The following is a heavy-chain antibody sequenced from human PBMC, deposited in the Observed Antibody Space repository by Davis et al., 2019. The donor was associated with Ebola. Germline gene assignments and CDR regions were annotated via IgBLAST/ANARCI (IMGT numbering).Heavy chain of an antibody. J-gene: IGHJ5*02. Sequence: GGSLRLSCEGTGFTFSSYAMSWVRQAPGKGLEWVSVIYSGGSTYYADSVKGRFTISRDNSKNTLYLQMNSLRAEDTAVYYCARGGSGWLVYSPFDPWGQGTLVTVSS. CDR1: GFTFSSYA. CDR2: IYSGGST. V-gene: IGHV3-23*03. D-gene: IGHD6-19*01. CDR3: ARGGSGWLVYSPFDP.